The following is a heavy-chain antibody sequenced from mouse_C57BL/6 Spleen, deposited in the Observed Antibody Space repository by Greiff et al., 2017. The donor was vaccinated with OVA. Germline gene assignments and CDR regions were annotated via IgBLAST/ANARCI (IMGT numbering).Heavy chain of an antibody. CDR1: GYAFSSYW. J-gene: IGHJ4*01. CDR3: AREDTALYYYAMDY. CDR2: IYPGDGDT. V-gene: IGHV1-80*01. D-gene: IGHD3-1*01. Sequence: QVQLKQSGAELVKPGASVKISCKASGYAFSSYWMNWVKQRPGKGLEWIGQIYPGDGDTNYNGKFKGKATLTADKSSSTAYMQLSSLTSEDSAVYFCAREDTALYYYAMDYWGQGTSVTVSS.